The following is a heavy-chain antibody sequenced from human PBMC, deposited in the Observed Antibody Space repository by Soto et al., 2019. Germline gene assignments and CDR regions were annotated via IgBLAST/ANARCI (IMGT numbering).Heavy chain of an antibody. J-gene: IGHJ4*02. CDR3: AKDWAITIFGVVTSFDY. V-gene: IGHV3-23*01. Sequence: HPGGSLRLSCAASGFTFSSYAMSWVRQAPGKGLEWVSAISGSGGSTYYADTVKGRFTISRDNSKNTLYLQMNSLRAEDTAVYYCAKDWAITIFGVVTSFDYWGQGTLVTVSS. CDR2: ISGSGGST. D-gene: IGHD3-3*01. CDR1: GFTFSSYA.